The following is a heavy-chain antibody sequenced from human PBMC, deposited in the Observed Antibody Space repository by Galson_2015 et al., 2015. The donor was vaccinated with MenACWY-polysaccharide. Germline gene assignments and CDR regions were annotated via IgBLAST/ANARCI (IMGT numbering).Heavy chain of an antibody. J-gene: IGHJ4*02. CDR2: LSGSGGST. D-gene: IGHD3-9*01. CDR1: GFTFSSYA. V-gene: IGHV3-23*01. Sequence: SLRLSCAASGFTFSSYAMSWVRQAPGKGLEWVSALSGSGGSTYYADSVKGRFTISRDNSKNTLYLQMNSMRAEDTAVYYCAKFWGGILAGYTTTDYWGQGTLVTVSS. CDR3: AKFWGGILAGYTTTDY.